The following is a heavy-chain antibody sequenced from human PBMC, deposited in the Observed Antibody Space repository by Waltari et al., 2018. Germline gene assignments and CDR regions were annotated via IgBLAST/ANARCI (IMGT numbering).Heavy chain of an antibody. Sequence: EVQLLESGGVLVQPGGSLRLSCAASGFTFSSYSMSWVRQAPGKGLGWVQAISGSGGTTYYADSVKGRFTISRDNSKNTLYLQMNSLRAEDTAVYSCAKASYGDYVAFDYWGQGTLVTVSS. CDR1: GFTFSSYS. CDR3: AKASYGDYVAFDY. CDR2: ISGSGGTT. J-gene: IGHJ4*02. D-gene: IGHD4-17*01. V-gene: IGHV3-23*01.